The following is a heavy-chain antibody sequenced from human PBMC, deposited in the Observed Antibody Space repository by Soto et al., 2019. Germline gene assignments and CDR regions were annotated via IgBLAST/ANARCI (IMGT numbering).Heavy chain of an antibody. CDR1: GGSFSGYY. J-gene: IGHJ4*02. CDR3: ARGRGGIFGVVTTPYYFDY. D-gene: IGHD3-3*01. V-gene: IGHV4-34*01. Sequence: SETLSLTCAVYGGSFSGYYWSWIRQPPGKGLEWIGEINHSGSTNYNPSLKSRVTISVDTSKNQFSLKLSSVTAADTAVYYCARGRGGIFGVVTTPYYFDYWGQGTLVTVS. CDR2: INHSGST.